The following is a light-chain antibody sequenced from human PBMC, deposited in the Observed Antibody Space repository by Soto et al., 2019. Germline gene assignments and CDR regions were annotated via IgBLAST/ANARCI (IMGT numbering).Light chain of an antibody. CDR1: QSFRGL. V-gene: IGKV3-11*01. J-gene: IGKJ1*01. CDR2: DAY. CDR3: QQYNNWWT. Sequence: EVVLTQSPVTLSLSPGERATLSCRASQSFRGLLAWYQQKPGQAPRLLIYDAYNRATGIPPRFSGSGSGTDFTLTISSLEPEDSAVYYCQQYNNWWTFGQGTKVDIK.